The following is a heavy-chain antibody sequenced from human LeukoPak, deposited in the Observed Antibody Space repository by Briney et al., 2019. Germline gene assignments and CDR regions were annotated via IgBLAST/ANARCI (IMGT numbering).Heavy chain of an antibody. CDR2: LSGSGGNP. CDR3: AKDARRTNGWYFFDY. J-gene: IGHJ4*02. D-gene: IGHD6-19*01. CDR1: GFTFNNYA. V-gene: IGHV3-23*01. Sequence: GGSLRLSCAASGFTFNNYAMNWVRQAPGKGLEWVSGLSGSGGNPYYADSVRGRFTISRDNFKNTLYLQMNSLRAEDTAVYYCAKDARRTNGWYFFDYWGQGTLVTVSS.